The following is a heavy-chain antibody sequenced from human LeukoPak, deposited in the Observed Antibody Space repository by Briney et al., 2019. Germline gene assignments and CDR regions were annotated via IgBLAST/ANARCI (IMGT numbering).Heavy chain of an antibody. CDR1: GGSISSGGYY. V-gene: IGHV4-39*07. CDR3: ASSVVTPDDY. CDR2: INHSGST. Sequence: SETLSLTCTVSGGSISSGGYYWSWIRQPPGKGLEWIGEINHSGSTNYNPSLKSRVTISVDTSKNQFSLKLSSVTAADTAVYYCASSVVTPDDYWGQGTLVTVSS. J-gene: IGHJ4*02. D-gene: IGHD4-23*01.